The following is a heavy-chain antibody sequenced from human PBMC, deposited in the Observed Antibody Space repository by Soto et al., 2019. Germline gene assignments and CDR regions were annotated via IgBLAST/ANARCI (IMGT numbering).Heavy chain of an antibody. V-gene: IGHV4-59*01. CDR1: GGSFSSYY. J-gene: IGHJ5*02. CDR2: VYYTGST. CDR3: ARGLIASIYGSGSQRAPREFDP. D-gene: IGHD3-10*01. Sequence: QVQLQESGPGLMKPSETLSLTCTVSGGSFSSYYWSWIRQPPGKGLEWIGHVYYTGSTNYNPSLKSRVTISVDTSKNQFSLKVNSVTAADTAVYFCARGLIASIYGSGSQRAPREFDPWGQGTLVTVSS.